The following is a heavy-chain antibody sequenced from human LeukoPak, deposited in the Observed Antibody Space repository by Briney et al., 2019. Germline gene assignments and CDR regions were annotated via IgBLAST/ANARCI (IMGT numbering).Heavy chain of an antibody. Sequence: GGPLSLSCAASGFTFSDYSMNWVRQAPGKGLEWISYISSSGATISYADSVRGRFTIYRDNVKTSLSLQMNSLRDEDTAVYYCARDTASSGYFFGGQGTLVTVSS. V-gene: IGHV3-48*02. J-gene: IGHJ4*02. CDR3: ARDTASSGYFF. CDR1: GFTFSDYS. CDR2: ISSSGATI. D-gene: IGHD3-9*01.